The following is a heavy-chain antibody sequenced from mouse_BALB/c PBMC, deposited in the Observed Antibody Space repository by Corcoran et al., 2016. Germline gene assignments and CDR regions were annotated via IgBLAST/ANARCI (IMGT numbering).Heavy chain of an antibody. J-gene: IGHJ3*01. CDR3: ADGYGPAWFAY. CDR2: INTYTGES. D-gene: IGHD2-2*01. Sequence: QIQLVQSGPELKKPGETVKISCKASGYTFTNYGMNWVKQAPGKGLKWMGWINTYTGESTYADDFKGRFAFSLETSASTAYLQINNLKNEDTATYFCADGYGPAWFAYWGQGTLVTVSA. V-gene: IGHV9-3-1*01. CDR1: GYTFTNYG.